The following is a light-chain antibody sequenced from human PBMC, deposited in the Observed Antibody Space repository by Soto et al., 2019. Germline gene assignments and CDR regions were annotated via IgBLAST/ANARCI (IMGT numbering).Light chain of an antibody. V-gene: IGKV3-20*01. Sequence: EIVLTQSPGTLSLPPGGRATLSCRASQIVGTTSLAWYQQKPGQAPRLLIYGSSNRAPGIPDRFSGGGSGTDFTLTISGLEPEDCAVYYYQQYGSSPMYTFGQGTKLEIK. CDR1: QIVGTTS. J-gene: IGKJ2*01. CDR3: QQYGSSPMYT. CDR2: GSS.